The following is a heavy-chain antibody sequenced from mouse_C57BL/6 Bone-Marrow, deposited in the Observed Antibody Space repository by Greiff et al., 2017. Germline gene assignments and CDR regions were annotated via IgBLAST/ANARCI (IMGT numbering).Heavy chain of an antibody. D-gene: IGHD1-1*01. CDR1: GYTFTSYW. CDR3: TRSLITTVVAPYAMDY. Sequence: EVQLQQSGPVLARPGASVKMSCKTSGYTFTSYWMHWVKQRPGQGLEWIGAIYPGNSDTSYNQKFKGKAKLTAVTSASTAYMELSSLTNEDSAVYYCTRSLITTVVAPYAMDYWGQGTSVTVSS. V-gene: IGHV1-5*01. CDR2: IYPGNSDT. J-gene: IGHJ4*01.